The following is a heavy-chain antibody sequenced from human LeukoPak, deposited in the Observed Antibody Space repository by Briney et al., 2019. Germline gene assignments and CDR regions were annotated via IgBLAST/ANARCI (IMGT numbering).Heavy chain of an antibody. D-gene: IGHD3-22*01. CDR2: IYYSGST. J-gene: IGHJ4*02. Sequence: PSETLSLTCTVSGGSISSGGYSWSWLRQHPGQGLEWIGYIYYSGSTYYNPPLKSRVTISVDTSKNQFSLKLSSVTAADTAVYYCARVPPTRDYYDSSGYWNYFDYWGQGTLVTVSS. CDR1: GGSISSGGYS. V-gene: IGHV4-31*03. CDR3: ARVPPTRDYYDSSGYWNYFDY.